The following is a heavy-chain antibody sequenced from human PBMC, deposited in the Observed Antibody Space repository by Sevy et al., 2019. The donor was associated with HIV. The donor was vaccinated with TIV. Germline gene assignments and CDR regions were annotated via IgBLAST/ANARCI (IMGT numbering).Heavy chain of an antibody. Sequence: GGSLRLSCEVSGFTFSKYWMHWVRRAPGKGLVWVSHIKGDGNSPVYADSVQGRFTISRDNAKNKLFLQMNSLRAEDTGIYYCARDGVDFWSGPVDYYYGMDVWGQGTTVTVSS. CDR1: GFTFSKYW. CDR2: IKGDGNSP. V-gene: IGHV3-74*01. D-gene: IGHD3-3*01. CDR3: ARDGVDFWSGPVDYYYGMDV. J-gene: IGHJ6*02.